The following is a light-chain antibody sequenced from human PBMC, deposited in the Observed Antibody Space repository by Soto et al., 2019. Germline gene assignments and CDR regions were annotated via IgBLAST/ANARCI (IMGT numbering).Light chain of an antibody. CDR2: DAS. V-gene: IGKV3-11*01. J-gene: IGKJ1*01. CDR3: QQRRNWPQT. Sequence: DILLAQSPATLSLSPGERATLSCRASQTISNYLAWYQQKPGQAPRLLIYDASNRAAGIPARFSGRGSGADCTLSISSLEPEDVAVDYCQQRRNWPQTFGQGTRVELK. CDR1: QTISNY.